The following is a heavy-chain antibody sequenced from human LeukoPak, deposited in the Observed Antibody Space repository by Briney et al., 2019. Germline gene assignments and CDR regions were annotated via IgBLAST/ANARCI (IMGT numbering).Heavy chain of an antibody. V-gene: IGHV3-23*01. CDR3: ARNLVGATEFTY. J-gene: IGHJ4*02. D-gene: IGHD1-26*01. CDR1: GFTFSNYA. Sequence: GGSLRLSCAASGFTFSNYAMDWVRQAPGKGLEWVSVISDSGGNTYYADSVKGRFTISRDNSKNTLYLQMNSLRAEDTAVYYCARNLVGATEFTYWGQGTLVTVSS. CDR2: ISDSGGNT.